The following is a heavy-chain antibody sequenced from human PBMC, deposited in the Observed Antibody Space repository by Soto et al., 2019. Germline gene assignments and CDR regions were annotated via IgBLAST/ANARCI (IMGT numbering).Heavy chain of an antibody. Sequence: QVQLVQSGAEVKTPGSSVKVSCTASGDTFNFYTLSWVRQAHGQGLEWMGRIIPMLGMSNYAQKFQGRVTMIADKSTSPAYMGLSSLRSEDTALYYCATNYGSGSAHFDNWGQGTLVTVSS. CDR3: ATNYGSGSAHFDN. CDR2: IIPMLGMS. D-gene: IGHD3-10*01. V-gene: IGHV1-69*02. J-gene: IGHJ4*02. CDR1: GDTFNFYT.